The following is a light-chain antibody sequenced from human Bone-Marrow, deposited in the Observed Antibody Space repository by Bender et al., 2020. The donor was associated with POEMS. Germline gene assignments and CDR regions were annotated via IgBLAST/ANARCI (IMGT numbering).Light chain of an antibody. CDR1: SSDVGGYNF. CDR3: SSYTGSNNLV. V-gene: IGLV2-8*01. Sequence: QSALTQPPSASGSPGQSVTLSCTGTSSDVGGYNFVSWYQQHPGKAPKLMISEVNKRPSGVPDSFSGSKSGNTASLTVSWLQAEDEADYYCSSYTGSNNLVFGGGTKLTVL. CDR2: EVN. J-gene: IGLJ2*01.